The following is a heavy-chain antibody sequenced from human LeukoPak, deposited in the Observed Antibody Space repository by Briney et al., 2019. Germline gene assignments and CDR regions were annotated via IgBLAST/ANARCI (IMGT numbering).Heavy chain of an antibody. D-gene: IGHD1-14*01. CDR3: ARDRNSPAKYYFDN. V-gene: IGHV3-30*04. CDR1: GFTFNSYA. Sequence: GGSLRLSCAASGFTFNSYAMHWARQAPGKGLEWVAVISNDGRDKHHADSVKGRFTISRDNSKNTLYLQINSLRAEDTAVYYCARDRNSPAKYYFDNWGQGTLVTVSS. J-gene: IGHJ4*02. CDR2: ISNDGRDK.